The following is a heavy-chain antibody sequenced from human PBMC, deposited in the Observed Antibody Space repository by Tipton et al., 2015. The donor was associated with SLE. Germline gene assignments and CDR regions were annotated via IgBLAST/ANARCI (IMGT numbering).Heavy chain of an antibody. Sequence: TLSLTCAVSRGSITSTNWWNWVRQSPGKGLEWIGEIYYGGNTNYNPSLKSRVTISVDKSKDEISLTLTSVTAADTAVYYCARDREAQGYFDLWGRGTLVTVSS. CDR2: IYYGGNT. CDR3: ARDREAQGYFDL. V-gene: IGHV4-4*02. J-gene: IGHJ2*01. CDR1: RGSITSTNW.